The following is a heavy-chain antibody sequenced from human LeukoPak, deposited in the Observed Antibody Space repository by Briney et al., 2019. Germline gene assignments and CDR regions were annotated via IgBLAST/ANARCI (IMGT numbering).Heavy chain of an antibody. J-gene: IGHJ6*02. D-gene: IGHD2-2*01. CDR1: GVSGNTDY. CDR2: INHSGST. CDR3: ARGPRDCSRSPCSSPYCNYDMEF. V-gene: IGHV4-34*01. Sequence: SETLSFTFSGYGVSGNTDYWNWIRQPPGKGLEWIGEINHSGSTNYNPSLKSRVTISVDTSKNQFSLKLSSVTAAATAVYYCARGPRDCSRSPCSSPYCNYDMEFWGQGAPVTVSS.